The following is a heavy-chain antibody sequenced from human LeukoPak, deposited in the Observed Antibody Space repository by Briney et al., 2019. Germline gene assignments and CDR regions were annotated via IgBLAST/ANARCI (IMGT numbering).Heavy chain of an antibody. Sequence: PSETLSLTCAVYGGSFSGYYWSWIRQPPGKGLEWIGEIKHSGSTNYNPSLKSRVTISVVTSKNQFSLKLSSVTAADTAVYYCARLSIAVAGTRGRDFLYYFDYWGQGTLVTVSS. CDR3: ARLSIAVAGTRGRDFLYYFDY. V-gene: IGHV4-34*01. CDR2: IKHSGST. CDR1: GGSFSGYY. J-gene: IGHJ4*02. D-gene: IGHD6-19*01.